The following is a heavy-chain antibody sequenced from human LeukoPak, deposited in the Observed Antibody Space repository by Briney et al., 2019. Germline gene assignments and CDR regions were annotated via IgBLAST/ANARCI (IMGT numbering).Heavy chain of an antibody. CDR2: IWYDGSNK. J-gene: IGHJ4*02. CDR3: ASTYSYDSSGYYPFDY. CDR1: GFTFSSYG. D-gene: IGHD3-22*01. V-gene: IGHV3-33*01. Sequence: GRSLRLSCAASGFTFSSYGMHWVRQAPGKGLEWVAVIWYDGSNKYYADSVKGRFTISRDNSKNTLYLQMNSLRAEDTAVYYCASTYSYDSSGYYPFDYWGQGTLVTVP.